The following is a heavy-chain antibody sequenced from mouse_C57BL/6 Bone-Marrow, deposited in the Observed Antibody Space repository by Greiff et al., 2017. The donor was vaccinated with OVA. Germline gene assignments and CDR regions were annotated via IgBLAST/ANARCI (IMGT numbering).Heavy chain of an antibody. CDR2: ISNGGGST. J-gene: IGHJ4*01. V-gene: IGHV5-12*01. CDR1: GFTFSDYY. D-gene: IGHD2-4*01. Sequence: EVMLVESGGGLVQPGGSLKLSCAASGFTFSDYYMYWVRQTPEKRLEWVAYISNGGGSTYYPDTVKGRFTISRDNAKNTLYLQMSRLKSEDTAMYYCAKKLRGDYYAMDYWGQGTSVTVSS. CDR3: AKKLRGDYYAMDY.